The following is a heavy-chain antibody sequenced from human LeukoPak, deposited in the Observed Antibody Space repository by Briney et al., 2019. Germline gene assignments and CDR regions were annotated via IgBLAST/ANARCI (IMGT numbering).Heavy chain of an antibody. V-gene: IGHV3-53*01. CDR1: GFTVSSNY. CDR3: ARFGGYCSSTSCPNGY. D-gene: IGHD2-2*01. J-gene: IGHJ4*02. Sequence: GGSLRLSCAASGFTVSSNYMNWVRQAPGKGLEWVSTIYSGGSTYYADSVKGRFTISRDNAKNSLYLQMNSLRAEDTAVYYCARFGGYCSSTSCPNGYWGQGALVTVSS. CDR2: IYSGGST.